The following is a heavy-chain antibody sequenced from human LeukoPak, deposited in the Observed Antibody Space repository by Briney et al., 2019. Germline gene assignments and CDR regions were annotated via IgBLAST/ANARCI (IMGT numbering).Heavy chain of an antibody. J-gene: IGHJ3*02. D-gene: IGHD3-9*01. Sequence: SETLSLTCTVSGGSISSRSYYWGWIRQPPGKGLEWIGKISDSGNTYYSPSLRSRVTISIDMSKNQFSLKLSSVTAADTAVYYCARDFAQTYDILTGYSHHAFDIWGQGTMVTVSS. CDR3: ARDFAQTYDILTGYSHHAFDI. CDR2: ISDSGNT. V-gene: IGHV4-39*07. CDR1: GGSISSRSYY.